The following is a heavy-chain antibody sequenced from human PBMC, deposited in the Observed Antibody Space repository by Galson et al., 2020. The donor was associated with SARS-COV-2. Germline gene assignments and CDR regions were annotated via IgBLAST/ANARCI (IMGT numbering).Heavy chain of an antibody. V-gene: IGHV1-18*01. CDR1: GYTFTSYG. D-gene: IGHD3-22*01. Sequence: ASVKVSCKASGYTFTSYGISWVRQAPGQGLEWMGWISAYNGNTNYAQKLQGRVTMTTDTSTSTAYMELRSLRSADTAVYYCARSLVYYDSSGYYYMDYYFDYWGQGTLVTVSS. CDR2: ISAYNGNT. J-gene: IGHJ4*02. CDR3: ARSLVYYDSSGYYYMDYYFDY.